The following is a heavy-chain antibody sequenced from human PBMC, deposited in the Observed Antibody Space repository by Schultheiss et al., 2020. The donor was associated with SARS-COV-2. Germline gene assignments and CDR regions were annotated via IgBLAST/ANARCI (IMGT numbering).Heavy chain of an antibody. V-gene: IGHV4-30-2*01. CDR2: INHSGST. CDR3: ASADIAVAGGY. CDR1: GFSLSTSGMC. D-gene: IGHD6-19*01. J-gene: IGHJ4*02. Sequence: LVKPTQTLTLTCTFSGFSLSTSGMCVSWIRQPPGKALEWIGEINHSGSTNYNPSLKSRVTISVDTSKNQFSLKLSSVTAADTAVYYCASADIAVAGGYWGQGTLVTVSS.